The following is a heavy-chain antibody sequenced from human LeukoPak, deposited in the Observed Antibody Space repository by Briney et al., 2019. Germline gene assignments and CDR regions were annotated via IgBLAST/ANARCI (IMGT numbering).Heavy chain of an antibody. J-gene: IGHJ4*02. CDR2: ISYSGRT. CDR3: ARAEGAYDRAFDY. Sequence: PSETLSLTCTVSGGSVSSGNYYWSWIRQPPGKGLEWIGYISYSGRTAYNPSLKSRVTISMDTSRTQFSLKLNSVTAADTAAYYCARAEGAYDRAFDYWGQGTLVTVPS. D-gene: IGHD3-22*01. CDR1: GGSVSSGNYY. V-gene: IGHV4-61*01.